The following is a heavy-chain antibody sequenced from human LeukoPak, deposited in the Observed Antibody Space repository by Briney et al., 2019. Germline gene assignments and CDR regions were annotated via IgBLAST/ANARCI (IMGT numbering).Heavy chain of an antibody. CDR3: ARAANIAARDWFDP. J-gene: IGHJ5*02. CDR2: ISSSGSTI. D-gene: IGHD6-6*01. V-gene: IGHV3-11*01. Sequence: GGPLRLSCAASGFTFSDYYMSWIRQAPGKGLEWVSYISSSGSTIYYADSVKGRFTISRDNTKNSLYLQMNSLRAEDTAVYYCARAANIAARDWFDPWGQGTLVTVSS. CDR1: GFTFSDYY.